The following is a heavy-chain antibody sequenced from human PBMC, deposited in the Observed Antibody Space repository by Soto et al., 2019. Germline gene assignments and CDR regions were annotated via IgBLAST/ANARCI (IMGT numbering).Heavy chain of an antibody. CDR3: ARNGYCTGDSCYSGVGYYYMDV. J-gene: IGHJ6*03. Sequence: GESLKISCQGFGYSFTYYWIGWVRQMPGKDLEWLGTIYPADSDTRYSPSFEGQVTISVDKSITTAYLQWSSLKASDTAVYFCARNGYCTGDSCYSGVGYYYMDVWGKGTTVTVSS. CDR2: IYPADSDT. D-gene: IGHD2-15*01. V-gene: IGHV5-51*01. CDR1: GYSFTYYW.